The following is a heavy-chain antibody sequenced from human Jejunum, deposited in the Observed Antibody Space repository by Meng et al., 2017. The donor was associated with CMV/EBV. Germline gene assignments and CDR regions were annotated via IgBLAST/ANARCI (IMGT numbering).Heavy chain of an antibody. V-gene: IGHV4-38-2*02. CDR1: GYSISSGYY. CDR3: ARNEVAVDY. D-gene: IGHD1-1*01. Sequence: CTVSGYSISSGYYWGWIRQPPGKGLEWIGSVYHSESTFYNPSLKSRVTISVDTSKNQFSLKLNSVTAADTAVYYCARNEVAVDYWGQGTLVTVSS. J-gene: IGHJ4*02. CDR2: VYHSEST.